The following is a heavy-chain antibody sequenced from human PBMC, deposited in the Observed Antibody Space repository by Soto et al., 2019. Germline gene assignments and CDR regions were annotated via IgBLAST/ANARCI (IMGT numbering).Heavy chain of an antibody. CDR3: ARSAVAYYDSSGYSLDV. CDR2: IIPIFGTA. Sequence: GASVKVSCKASGGTFSSYAISWVRQAPGQGLEWMGGIIPIFGTANYAQKFQGRVTITADESTSTAYMELSSLRSEDTAVYYCARSAVAYYDSSGYSLDVWGQGTKVTVSS. J-gene: IGHJ6*02. CDR1: GGTFSSYA. D-gene: IGHD3-22*01. V-gene: IGHV1-69*13.